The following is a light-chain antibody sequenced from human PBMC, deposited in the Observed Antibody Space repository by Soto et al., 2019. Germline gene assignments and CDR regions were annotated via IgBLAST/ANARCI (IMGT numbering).Light chain of an antibody. CDR1: QRVSNVY. J-gene: IGKJ1*01. CDR3: PQYGSSGT. Sequence: EVVLTQAPGTLSLSPGGRATLSCRASQRVSNVYLAWYQQRPGQAPSLLMYGASTRATGTPARFSGSGSRTDFTLTISSLEPADFAVYYCPQYGSSGTVGQGTKVDSK. CDR2: GAS. V-gene: IGKV3-20*01.